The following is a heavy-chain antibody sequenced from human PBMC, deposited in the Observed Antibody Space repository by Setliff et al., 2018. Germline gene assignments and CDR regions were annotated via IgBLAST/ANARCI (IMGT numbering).Heavy chain of an antibody. CDR3: ARDYQGGWFDP. D-gene: IGHD3-16*01. J-gene: IGHJ5*02. V-gene: IGHV4-59*01. CDR1: GGFTSSFY. Sequence: PSETLSLTCTISGGFTSSFYWSWIRPAPGEGLEWIGYVDHSGSTNFSPSLKSRGTISVDTSKTQVSLTLTSVTAAATAVYYCARDYQGGWFDPWGPGTLVTVSS. CDR2: VDHSGST.